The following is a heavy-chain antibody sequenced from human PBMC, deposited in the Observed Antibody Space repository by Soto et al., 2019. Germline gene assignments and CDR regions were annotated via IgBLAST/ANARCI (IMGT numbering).Heavy chain of an antibody. D-gene: IGHD5-18*01. V-gene: IGHV4-34*01. CDR2: INHSGIT. Sequence: SETLSLTGAVYGGSFSGYYCSWIRQPPWKGLEWIGEINHSGITNYNQSLKSRVTISVDTSKNQFSLKLSSVTAADAAVYYCERGALIQLWLYRYYYYGMDVWGQGTTVTVSS. CDR3: ERGALIQLWLYRYYYYGMDV. J-gene: IGHJ6*02. CDR1: GGSFSGYY.